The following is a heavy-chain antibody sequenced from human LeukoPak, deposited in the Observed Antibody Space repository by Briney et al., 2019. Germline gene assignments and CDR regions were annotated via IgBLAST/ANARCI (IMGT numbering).Heavy chain of an antibody. J-gene: IGHJ4*02. CDR2: ISGSGGST. V-gene: IGHV3-23*01. D-gene: IGHD2-2*01. CDR1: GLTFSSYA. Sequence: PGGSLRLSCAASGLTFSSYAMSWVRQAPGKGLEWVSAISGSGGSTYYADSVKGRFTISRDNSKNTLYLQMNSLRAEDTAVYYCAKFGRGSSFIEDWGQGTLVTVSS. CDR3: AKFGRGSSFIED.